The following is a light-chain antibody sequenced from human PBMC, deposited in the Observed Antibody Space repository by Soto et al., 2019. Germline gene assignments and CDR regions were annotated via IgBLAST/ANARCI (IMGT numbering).Light chain of an antibody. CDR3: QQRSNWPPAWT. Sequence: EIVLTQSPATLSLSPGERATLSCRASQSVSSYLAWYQHKPGQAPRLLIYDASKRATGIAARFSCSGSGTDFTLTISSLEPEDFAVDYCQQRSNWPPAWTVGQGTRVEIK. CDR2: DAS. J-gene: IGKJ1*01. V-gene: IGKV3-11*01. CDR1: QSVSSY.